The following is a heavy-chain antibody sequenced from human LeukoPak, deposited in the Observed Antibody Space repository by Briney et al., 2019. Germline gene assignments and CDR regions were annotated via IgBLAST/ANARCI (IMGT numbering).Heavy chain of an antibody. J-gene: IGHJ3*02. CDR2: IIPILGIA. Sequence: GASVKVSCKASGGTFSSYTISWVRQAPGQGLEWMGRIIPILGIANYAQKFQGRVTITADKSTSTAYMELRSLRSEDTAVYYCAIGSGSKQKVHAFDIWGQGTMVTVSS. CDR1: GGTFSSYT. V-gene: IGHV1-69*02. CDR3: AIGSGSKQKVHAFDI. D-gene: IGHD1-26*01.